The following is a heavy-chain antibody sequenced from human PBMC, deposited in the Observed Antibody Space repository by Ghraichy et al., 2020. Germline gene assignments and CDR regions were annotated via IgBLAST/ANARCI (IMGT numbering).Heavy chain of an antibody. D-gene: IGHD1-7*01. V-gene: IGHV3-21*01. Sequence: GESLNISCAASGFTFSTYSMNWVRQAPGKGLEWVSSISSTYNYIYYSDSVKGRFTISRDDARNSLYLQVSSLRAEDTAVYYCARGITGSTYVFDIWGQGTTVTVS. CDR3: ARGITGSTYVFDI. CDR1: GFTFSTYS. CDR2: ISSTYNYI. J-gene: IGHJ3*02.